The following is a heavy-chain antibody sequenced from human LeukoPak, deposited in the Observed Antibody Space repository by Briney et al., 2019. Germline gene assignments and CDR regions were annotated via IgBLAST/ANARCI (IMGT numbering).Heavy chain of an antibody. J-gene: IGHJ4*02. Sequence: SETLSLACTVSGGSISSYYWSWIRQPPGKGLEWIGYIYTSGSTNYNPSLKSRVTISVDTSKNQFSLKLSSVTAADTAVYYCARAMYSSSWYYFDYWGQGTLVTVSS. D-gene: IGHD6-13*01. CDR2: IYTSGST. CDR3: ARAMYSSSWYYFDY. CDR1: GGSISSYY. V-gene: IGHV4-4*09.